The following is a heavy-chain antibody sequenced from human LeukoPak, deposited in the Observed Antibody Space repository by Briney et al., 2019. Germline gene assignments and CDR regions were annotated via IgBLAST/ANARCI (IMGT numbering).Heavy chain of an antibody. CDR3: VRGAYSSSWLNFDY. Sequence: SPRLSPAQSLFAPCVDAMHCGPAAPGAGGGRVGLIPYDGSNKYYADSVKGRFTVSRDNSKNTLYLQMNSLRAEDTAVYYCVRGAYSSSWLNFDYWGQGTLVTVSS. CDR2: IPYDGSNK. D-gene: IGHD6-13*01. V-gene: IGHV3-30*04. CDR1: LFAPCVDA. J-gene: IGHJ4*02.